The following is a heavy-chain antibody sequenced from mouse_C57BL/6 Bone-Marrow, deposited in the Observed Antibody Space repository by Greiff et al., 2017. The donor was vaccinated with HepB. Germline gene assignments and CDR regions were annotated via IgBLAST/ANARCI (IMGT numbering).Heavy chain of an antibody. Sequence: QVQLQQPGAELVMPGASVKLSCKASGYTFTSYWMHWVKQRPGQGLEWIGEIDPSDSYTNYNQKFKGKSTLTVDKSSSTAYMQLSSLTSEDSAVYYGASEGGVVAHFDYRGQGTTLTVSS. V-gene: IGHV1-69*01. J-gene: IGHJ2*01. D-gene: IGHD1-1*01. CDR3: ASEGGVVAHFDY. CDR2: IDPSDSYT. CDR1: GYTFTSYW.